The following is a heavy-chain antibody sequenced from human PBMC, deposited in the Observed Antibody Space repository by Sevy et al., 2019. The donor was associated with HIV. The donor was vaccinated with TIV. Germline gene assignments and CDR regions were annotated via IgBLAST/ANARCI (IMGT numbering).Heavy chain of an antibody. J-gene: IGHJ4*02. CDR3: AHTTYGDYVGFFDY. CDR1: GFSLTTSAVG. D-gene: IGHD4-17*01. V-gene: IGHV2-5*01. Sequence: HINYSRSGPTLVNPTQTLTLTCTFSGFSLTTSAVGVGWIRQPPGKALECLAVIYWNDDKRYRPSLKSRLTITKDTAKNQVVLTMTNMDPVDTATYYCAHTTYGDYVGFFDYWGQGTLVTVSS. CDR2: IYWNDDK.